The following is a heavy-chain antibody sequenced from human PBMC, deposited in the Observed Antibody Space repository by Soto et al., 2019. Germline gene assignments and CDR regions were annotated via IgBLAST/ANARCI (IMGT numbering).Heavy chain of an antibody. Sequence: SVKVASKASGGTFSSYDISWVLRSRLQGLEWMGGIIPIFGTANYAQKFQGRVTITADKSTSTAYMELSSLRSEDTAVYYCARDTIFGVVPSTHGMDVWGQGTTVTVSS. D-gene: IGHD3-3*01. CDR3: ARDTIFGVVPSTHGMDV. V-gene: IGHV1-69*06. J-gene: IGHJ6*02. CDR2: IIPIFGTA. CDR1: GGTFSSYD.